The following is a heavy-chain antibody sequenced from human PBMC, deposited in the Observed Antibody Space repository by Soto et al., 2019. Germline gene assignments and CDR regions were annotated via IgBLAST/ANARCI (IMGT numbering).Heavy chain of an antibody. D-gene: IGHD3-3*01. J-gene: IGHJ6*03. Sequence: EVQLVESGGGLVQPGGSLRLSCAASGFTFSRSWMNWVRQAPGKGLEWVANIKQDGSEKFYVDSVKGRFTIARDNAKSSLYLQMNSLRAEDTAVYYCARGNGYYPYYYYYMDVWGKGTTVTVSS. CDR2: IKQDGSEK. CDR1: GFTFSRSW. V-gene: IGHV3-7*01. CDR3: ARGNGYYPYYYYYMDV.